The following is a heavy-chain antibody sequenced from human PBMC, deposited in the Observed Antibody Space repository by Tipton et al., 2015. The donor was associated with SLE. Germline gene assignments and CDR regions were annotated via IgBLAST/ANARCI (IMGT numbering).Heavy chain of an antibody. CDR1: GYTYTGYY. D-gene: IGHD4-11*01. Sequence: QSGAEVKKPGASVKVSCKASGYTYTGYYIHWVRQAPGQGLEWMGRINSYSGGTNYAQKFQDRVTMTRDTSITTAYMELSRLKSDETAVFYCTLTDGSNWPGDSCVDLWGRGTLVTVSS. J-gene: IGHJ2*01. CDR2: INSYSGGT. V-gene: IGHV1-2*06. CDR3: TLTDGSNWPGDSCVDL.